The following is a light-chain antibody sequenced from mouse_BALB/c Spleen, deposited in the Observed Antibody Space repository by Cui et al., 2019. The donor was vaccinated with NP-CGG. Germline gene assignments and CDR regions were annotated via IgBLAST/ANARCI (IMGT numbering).Light chain of an antibody. CDR2: GTN. CDR3: ALWYSNHWV. J-gene: IGLJ1*01. V-gene: IGLV1*01. Sequence: QAVLTQESALTTSPGKTVILTCRSSIGAVTTSNYANWVQEKPDHLFTGLIGGTNNRAPGVPARFSGSLIGDKAALTITGAQTEDEAIYFCALWYSNHWVFGGGTKLTVL. CDR1: IGAVTTSNY.